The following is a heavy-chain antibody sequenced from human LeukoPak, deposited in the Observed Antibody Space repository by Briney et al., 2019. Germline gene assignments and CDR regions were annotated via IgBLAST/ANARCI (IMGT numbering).Heavy chain of an antibody. V-gene: IGHV4-38-2*02. Sequence: PSETLSLTCSVSGYSISIGYDRGWTRQPPGTGLEWIGPIYHSGSTHYNPSLKSRVTISVDTSKNQFSLKVNSVTAADTAVYYCARDRAGYDSNGYYYWDVADYWGQGTLVTVSS. CDR3: ARDRAGYDSNGYYYWDVADY. J-gene: IGHJ4*02. CDR1: GYSISIGYD. CDR2: IYHSGST. D-gene: IGHD3-22*01.